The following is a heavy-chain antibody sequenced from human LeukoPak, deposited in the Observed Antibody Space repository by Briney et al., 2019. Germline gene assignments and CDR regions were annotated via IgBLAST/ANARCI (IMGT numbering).Heavy chain of an antibody. Sequence: ASVKVSCMASGYTFTGYYMHWVRQAPAQGLEWMRWINPNNGGTHYAQKFQGRVTMTRDTSISTAYMELSRLRSDDTAVYYCARDKDYYDSSGYYYLPYFDYWGQGTLVTVSS. CDR3: ARDKDYYDSSGYYYLPYFDY. V-gene: IGHV1-2*02. CDR2: INPNNGGT. CDR1: GYTFTGYY. D-gene: IGHD3-22*01. J-gene: IGHJ4*02.